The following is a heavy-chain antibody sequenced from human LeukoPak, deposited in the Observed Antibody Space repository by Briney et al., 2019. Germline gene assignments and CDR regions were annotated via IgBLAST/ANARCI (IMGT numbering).Heavy chain of an antibody. CDR1: GGSMSGYY. J-gene: IGHJ5*02. V-gene: IGHV4-4*07. CDR3: ARGINIGDSRFFDP. D-gene: IGHD6-13*01. CDR2: IFSSGST. Sequence: SETLSLTCTVSGGSMSGYYWSCIRQPAGMGLEWIGRIFSSGSTNYNPSLKGRVTMAVDTSKNQFSLNLNSVIAADTAMYYCARGINIGDSRFFDPWGQGILVTVSS.